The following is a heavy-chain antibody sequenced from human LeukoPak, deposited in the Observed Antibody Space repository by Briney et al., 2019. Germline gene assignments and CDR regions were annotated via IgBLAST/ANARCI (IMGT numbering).Heavy chain of an antibody. CDR3: ARLIAARGPPFDY. CDR1: GYTFTSYY. CDR2: INPSGGST. Sequence: ASVKVSCKASGYTFTSYYMHWVRQAPGQGLEWMGIINPSGGSTSYAQKFQGRVTMTRDMSTSTVYRELSSLRSEDTAVYYCARLIAARGPPFDYWGQGTLVTVSS. J-gene: IGHJ4*02. D-gene: IGHD6-6*01. V-gene: IGHV1-46*01.